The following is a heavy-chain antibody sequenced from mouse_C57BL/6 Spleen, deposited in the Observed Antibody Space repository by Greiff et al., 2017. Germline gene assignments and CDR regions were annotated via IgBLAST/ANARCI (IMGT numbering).Heavy chain of an antibody. CDR1: GYTFPDYY. D-gene: IGHD1-1*01. CDR3: ARWGYYYYGSSYEGAY. J-gene: IGHJ3*01. CDR2: INPNNGGT. Sequence: VQLKQSGPELVKPGASVKISCKASGYTFPDYYMNWVKQSHGKSLEWIGDINPNNGGTSYNQKFKGQATLTVDKSSSTAYMELRSLTSEDSAVYYCARWGYYYYGSSYEGAYWGQGTLVTVSA. V-gene: IGHV1-26*01.